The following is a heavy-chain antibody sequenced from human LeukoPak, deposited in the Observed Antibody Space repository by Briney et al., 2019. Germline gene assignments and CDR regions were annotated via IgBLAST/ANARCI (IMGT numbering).Heavy chain of an antibody. J-gene: IGHJ4*02. V-gene: IGHV1-2*02. CDR2: IDANNGDK. CDR3: ARDPSSVTLYFFDY. D-gene: IGHD4-11*01. CDR1: GYTFSGNY. Sequence: ASLKLSCTASGYTFSGNYIHWLRQAPGKGLEWRGWIDANNGDKKSAQKFQGRVTMSRDTSISTAYMDLSSLSPDDAAVYYCARDPSSVTLYFFDYWGQGTLVTVSS.